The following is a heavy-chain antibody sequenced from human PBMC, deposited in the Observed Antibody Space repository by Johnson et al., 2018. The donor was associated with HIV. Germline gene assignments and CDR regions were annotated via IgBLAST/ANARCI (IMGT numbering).Heavy chain of an antibody. CDR1: GFSFSDYY. CDR2: LNWKGDKT. Sequence: VQLVESGGGLVKPGGSLRLSCAASGFSFSDYYMTWIRQAPGKGLEWVAGLNWKGDKTGYADSVKGRFTISRDNAKNSLDLQLNSLRAEDTAVYDGARGVIGEGATGGAFDIWGQVTMVTVSS. V-gene: IGHV3-20*01. CDR3: ARGVIGEGATGGAFDI. D-gene: IGHD3-16*02. J-gene: IGHJ3*02.